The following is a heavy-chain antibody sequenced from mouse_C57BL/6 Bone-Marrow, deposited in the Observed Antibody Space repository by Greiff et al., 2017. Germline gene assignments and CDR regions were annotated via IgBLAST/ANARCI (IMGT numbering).Heavy chain of an antibody. CDR1: GFNIKDDY. Sequence: VQLKQSGAELVRPGASVKLSCTASGFNIKDDYMHWVKQRPEQGLEWIGWIDPENGDTEYASKFQGKATITADTSSNTAYLQLSSLTSEDTAVYYCTTGYRNYVRAMDHWGQGTSGTVSS. CDR3: TTGYRNYVRAMDH. J-gene: IGHJ4*01. D-gene: IGHD2-5*01. CDR2: IDPENGDT. V-gene: IGHV14-4*01.